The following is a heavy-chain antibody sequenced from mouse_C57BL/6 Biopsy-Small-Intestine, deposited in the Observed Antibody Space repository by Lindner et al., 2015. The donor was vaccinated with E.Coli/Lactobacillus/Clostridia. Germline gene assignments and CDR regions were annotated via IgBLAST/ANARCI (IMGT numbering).Heavy chain of an antibody. Sequence: VQLQESGPGLVAPSQSLSITCSVSGFSLTSYGVDWVRQSPGKGLEWLGVIWGVGSTNYNSALKSRLSISKDNSKSQIFLKMNSLQTDDSAMYYCACHRSDMSHYVGTMDYWGQGTSVTVSS. J-gene: IGHJ4*01. D-gene: IGHD1-1*01. CDR2: IWGVGST. V-gene: IGHV2-6*01. CDR3: ACHRSDMSHYVGTMDY. CDR1: GFSLTSYG.